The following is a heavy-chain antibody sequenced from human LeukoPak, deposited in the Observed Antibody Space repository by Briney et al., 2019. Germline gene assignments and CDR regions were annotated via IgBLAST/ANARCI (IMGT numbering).Heavy chain of an antibody. CDR3: ARDYFSGGGSSWYDY. CDR2: INPNSGGT. Sequence: ASVKVSCKASGYTFTGYYMHWVRQAPGQGLEWMGWINPNSGGTNYAQKFQGRVTMTRDTSISTAYMELSRLRSDDTAVYYCARDYFSGGGSSWYDYWGQGTLVTVSS. V-gene: IGHV1-2*02. J-gene: IGHJ4*02. CDR1: GYTFTGYY. D-gene: IGHD6-13*01.